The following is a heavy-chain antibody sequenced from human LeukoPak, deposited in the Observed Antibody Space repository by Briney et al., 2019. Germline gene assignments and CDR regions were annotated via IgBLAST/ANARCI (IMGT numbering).Heavy chain of an antibody. CDR2: ISWNSGTI. CDR3: ARDMHSIAVYWFDS. J-gene: IGHJ5*01. Sequence: TGGSLRLSCAASGFTFDDYAMHWVRQDPGKGLEWVVSISWNSGTIVYADSVKGRFTISRDNARNSLYLQMNSLRPEDTALYYCARDMHSIAVYWFDSWGQGTLVSVSS. CDR1: GFTFDDYA. D-gene: IGHD6-19*01. V-gene: IGHV3-9*01.